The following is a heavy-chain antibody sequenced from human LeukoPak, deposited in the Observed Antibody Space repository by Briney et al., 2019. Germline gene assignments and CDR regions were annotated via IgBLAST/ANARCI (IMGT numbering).Heavy chain of an antibody. Sequence: LPGGSLRLSCVGTGFNFGSYVMSWVRQAPGKGLEWVSVISGSGHSAYYAESVKGRFTISRDNSKNTLYLQMNSLRAEDMALYYCAKDSAAAGMNDGWFDPWGQGTLVTVSS. D-gene: IGHD6-13*01. CDR1: GFNFGSYV. J-gene: IGHJ5*02. CDR3: AKDSAAAGMNDGWFDP. CDR2: ISGSGHSA. V-gene: IGHV3-23*01.